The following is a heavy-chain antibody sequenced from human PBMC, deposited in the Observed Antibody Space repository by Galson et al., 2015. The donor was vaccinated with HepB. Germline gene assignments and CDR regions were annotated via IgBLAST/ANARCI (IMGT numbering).Heavy chain of an antibody. CDR2: MHSGGIT. CDR1: GFTVSHNY. Sequence: SLRLSCAASGFTVSHNYMSWVRQAPGKGLEWVSIMHSGGITNYADSVKGRFTLSRDNSKNTLYLQMNSLRPEDTAVYYCARGPDSRYCSGGSCYSYWGQGTLVTVSS. D-gene: IGHD2-15*01. CDR3: ARGPDSRYCSGGSCYSY. J-gene: IGHJ4*02. V-gene: IGHV3-66*02.